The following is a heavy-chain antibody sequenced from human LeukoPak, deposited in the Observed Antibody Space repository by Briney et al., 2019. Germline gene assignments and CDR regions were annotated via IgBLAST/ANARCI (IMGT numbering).Heavy chain of an antibody. J-gene: IGHJ3*02. CDR3: ARQHDAFDI. CDR2: INSYNGKT. CDR1: GYTFTMNG. V-gene: IGHV1-18*01. Sequence: EASVKVSCKASGYTFTMNGISWVRQAPGQGLEWMGWINSYNGKTNYAQRLQGRVTMTTDTSTSTAYMELRSLRSDDTAVYYCARQHDAFDIWGQGTMVTVSS.